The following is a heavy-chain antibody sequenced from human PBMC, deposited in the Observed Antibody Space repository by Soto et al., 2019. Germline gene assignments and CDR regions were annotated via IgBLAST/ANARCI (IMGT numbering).Heavy chain of an antibody. Sequence: ASVKVSCKPSGYTLNTYYLHWVRQAPGQGLEWMGIIHPSGGGSTYAQKFQERVTISWDMSTNTAYMELSSLRSEDTAVYYCAAESYYESNGTKGRIDWGQGTLVTVSS. D-gene: IGHD3-22*01. J-gene: IGHJ4*02. CDR2: IHPSGGGS. V-gene: IGHV1-46*02. CDR3: AAESYYESNGTKGRID. CDR1: GYTLNTYY.